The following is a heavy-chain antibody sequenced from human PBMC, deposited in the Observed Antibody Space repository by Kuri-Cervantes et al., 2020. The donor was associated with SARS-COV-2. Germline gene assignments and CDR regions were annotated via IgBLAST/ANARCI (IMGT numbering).Heavy chain of an antibody. CDR1: GFTFSSYS. Sequence: GGSLRLSCAASGFTFSSYSMNWVRQAPGKGLEWVSSISSSSSYIYYADSVKGRFTISRDNAKNSLYPQMNSLRAEDTAVYYCARVTTVTEGYWGQGTLVTVSS. D-gene: IGHD4-11*01. V-gene: IGHV3-21*01. J-gene: IGHJ4*02. CDR3: ARVTTVTEGY. CDR2: ISSSSSYI.